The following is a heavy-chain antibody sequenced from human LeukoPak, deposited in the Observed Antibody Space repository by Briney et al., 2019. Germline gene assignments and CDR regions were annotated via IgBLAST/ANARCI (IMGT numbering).Heavy chain of an antibody. Sequence: PGGSLRLSCAASGFTFSSYGMSWVGQAPGKGLEGVSFIYSDNTHYSDSVKGRFTISRDNFKNTLYLQMNSLRAEDTAVYYCAKWRRGGCSLDYWGQGTLVTVSS. CDR2: IYSDNT. CDR3: AKWRRGGCSLDY. J-gene: IGHJ4*02. CDR1: GFTFSSYG. D-gene: IGHD6-19*01. V-gene: IGHV3-23*03.